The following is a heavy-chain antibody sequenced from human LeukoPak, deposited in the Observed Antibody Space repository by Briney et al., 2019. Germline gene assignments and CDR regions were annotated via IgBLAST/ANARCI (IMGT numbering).Heavy chain of an antibody. CDR1: GFNFSIYY. V-gene: IGHV3-21*01. CDR3: SAGGDFDY. Sequence: GGSLRLSCAASGFNFSIYYMNWVRQAPGRGLEWFSSINSRNTYTYYADSLKGRFTISRDNAKNSLSLHMNSLRAEDTAVYYCSAGGDFDYWGQGTLVTVSS. J-gene: IGHJ4*02. CDR2: INSRNTYT. D-gene: IGHD3-10*01.